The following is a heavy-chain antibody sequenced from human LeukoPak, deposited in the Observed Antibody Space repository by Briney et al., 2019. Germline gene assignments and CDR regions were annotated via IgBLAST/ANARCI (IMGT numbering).Heavy chain of an antibody. D-gene: IGHD5-24*01. J-gene: IGHJ4*02. CDR2: IYTGGTT. CDR1: GFTVSSNH. V-gene: IGHV3-53*01. CDR3: AKDRGDDYNPFDY. Sequence: GGSLRLSCAASGFTVSSNHMSWVRQAPGKGLEWVSVIYTGGTTYYADSVKGRFTISRDNSKNTLYLQMNSLRAEDTAVYYCAKDRGDDYNPFDYWGQGTLVTVSS.